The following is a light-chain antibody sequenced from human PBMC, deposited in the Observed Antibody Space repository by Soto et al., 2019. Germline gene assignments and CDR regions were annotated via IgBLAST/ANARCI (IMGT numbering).Light chain of an antibody. J-gene: IGKJ1*01. CDR3: QQYNKWPLT. CDR1: QSVRSN. V-gene: IGKV3-15*01. CDR2: AVS. Sequence: EMMMTQSPGTLSASPGERATRSCRASQSVRSNLAWYQQKRGQAPRLLIYAVSTRATGIPARFSGSGSGTEFTLTISSLQSEDFAVYYCQQYNKWPLTFGQGTKVEIK.